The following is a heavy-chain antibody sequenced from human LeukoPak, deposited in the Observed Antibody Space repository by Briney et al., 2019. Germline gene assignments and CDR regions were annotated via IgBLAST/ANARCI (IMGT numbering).Heavy chain of an antibody. CDR1: GGTFSSYA. CDR3: AREPDTYSSSWYYGPGGYFDY. J-gene: IGHJ4*02. V-gene: IGHV1-69*01. D-gene: IGHD6-13*01. Sequence: SVKVSCKASGGTFSSYAISWVRQAPGQGLEWMGGIIPIFGTANYAQKFQGRVTITADESTSTAYMELSSLRSEDTAVYYCAREPDTYSSSWYYGPGGYFDYWGQGTQVTVSS. CDR2: IIPIFGTA.